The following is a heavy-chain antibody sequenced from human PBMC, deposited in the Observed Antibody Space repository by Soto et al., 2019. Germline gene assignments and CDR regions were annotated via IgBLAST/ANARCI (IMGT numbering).Heavy chain of an antibody. J-gene: IGHJ4*02. D-gene: IGHD5-18*01. Sequence: QVQLQESGPGLVKPSQTLSLTCTVSGGSISRGDYYWSWIRQPPGKGLEWIGYIYYSGSTYYHPSLKSRVTISVDTSKNQFSLKLSSVTAADTAVYYWARAAYRYGYREDEWGQGTLVTVSS. V-gene: IGHV4-30-4*01. CDR2: IYYSGST. CDR3: ARAAYRYGYREDE. CDR1: GGSISRGDYY.